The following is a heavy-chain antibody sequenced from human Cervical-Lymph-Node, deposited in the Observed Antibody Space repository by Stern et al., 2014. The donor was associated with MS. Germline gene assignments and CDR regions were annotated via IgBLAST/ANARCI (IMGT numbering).Heavy chain of an antibody. J-gene: IGHJ4*02. CDR3: TRQPFDY. CDR1: GFTFSDSA. Sequence: EVQLVESGGGLVQPGVSLKLSCAASGFTFSDSAMHWVRQASGKGLEWVGRIRTKPNNYATAYAASVQGRFTISRDDSKNTAYLQMNSLITEDTAIYYCTRQPFDYWGQGALVTVSS. CDR2: IRTKPNNYAT. V-gene: IGHV3-73*01.